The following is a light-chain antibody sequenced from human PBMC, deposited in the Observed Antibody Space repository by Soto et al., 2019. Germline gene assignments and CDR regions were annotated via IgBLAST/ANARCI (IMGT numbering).Light chain of an antibody. CDR2: DTS. V-gene: IGKV3-11*01. J-gene: IGKJ1*01. CDR1: QSVSSY. CDR3: QQRSNWPLT. Sequence: EIVLTQSPATLSLSPGERATLSCRASQSVSSYFAWYQQKPGQPPRLLIYDTSNRATGIPARFSGSGFGTDFTLTIISLEPEDFAVYYCQQRSNWPLTFGQGTKVDIK.